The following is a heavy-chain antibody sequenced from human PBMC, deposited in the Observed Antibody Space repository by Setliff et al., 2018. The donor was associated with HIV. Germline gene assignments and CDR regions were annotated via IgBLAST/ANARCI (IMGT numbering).Heavy chain of an antibody. D-gene: IGHD2-8*02. Sequence: GESLKISCAASGFTFSSYSMNWVRQAPGKGLEWVSAISSGGEIMFYADSVKGRFTISRDNSKNTLYLQMISLRADDTAVYYCAKSLLVAGNDYWGQGTQVTVSS. J-gene: IGHJ4*02. CDR1: GFTFSSYS. CDR2: ISSGGEIM. V-gene: IGHV3-23*01. CDR3: AKSLLVAGNDY.